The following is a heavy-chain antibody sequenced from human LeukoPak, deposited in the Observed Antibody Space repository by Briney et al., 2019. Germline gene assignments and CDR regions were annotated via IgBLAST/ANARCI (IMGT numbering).Heavy chain of an antibody. CDR2: IKQDGSEK. D-gene: IGHD1-26*01. CDR1: GFTFSSYW. V-gene: IGHV3-7*03. J-gene: IGHJ6*03. Sequence: GGSLRLSCAASGFTFSSYWMSWVRQAPGKGLEWVANIKQDGSEKYYVDSVKGRFTISRDNAKNSLYLQMNSLRAEDTAVYYCAKGDIGGSIYYYMDVWGKGTTVTVSS. CDR3: AKGDIGGSIYYYMDV.